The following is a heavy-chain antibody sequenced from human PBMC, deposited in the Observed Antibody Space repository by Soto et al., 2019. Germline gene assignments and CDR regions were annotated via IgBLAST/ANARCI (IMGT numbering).Heavy chain of an antibody. Sequence: EVQLVASGGGVVQPGGSLRLSCAASGFTGISNYMGWVRQAPGKGLEWVSIIYSGGITDYADAVKDRLAISRDNAKNTLDLQMNSLRADDAAVSYCSRGLSAFLRFGGVNSPTLCDLGGQGILVTVTS. CDR3: SRGLSAFLRFGGVNSPTLCDL. J-gene: IGHJ1*01. CDR1: GFTGISNY. D-gene: IGHD3-16*01. CDR2: IYSGGIT. V-gene: IGHV3-66*01.